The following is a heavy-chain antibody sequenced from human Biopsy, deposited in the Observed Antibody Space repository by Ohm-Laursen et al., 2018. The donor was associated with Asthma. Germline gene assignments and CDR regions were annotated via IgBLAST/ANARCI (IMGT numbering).Heavy chain of an antibody. CDR3: ARGDSSNWSHYYFDY. V-gene: IGHV3-53*01. D-gene: IGHD3-22*01. J-gene: IGHJ4*02. CDR2: IYRGGTS. Sequence: SLRPSCAASGFAGSRDHMFWVRQAPGKGLGWVSVIYRGGTSHTADSVRGRFTISRDYSKNTLYLQMHRLRAEDTAVYYCARGDSSNWSHYYFDYWGQGTLVTVSS. CDR1: GFAGSRDH.